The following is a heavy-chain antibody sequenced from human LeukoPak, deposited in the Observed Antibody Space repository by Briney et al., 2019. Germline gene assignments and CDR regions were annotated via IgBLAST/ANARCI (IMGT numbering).Heavy chain of an antibody. CDR3: ARDPRSGYYFDY. CDR2: IIITSNYI. Sequence: PGGSLRLSCAASGFTFSSYSMNWVRQAPGKGLEWVSSIIITSNYIYYADSVKGRFTISRDNAKNSLYLQMNSLRADDTAVYYCARDPRSGYYFDYWGQGTLVTVSS. V-gene: IGHV3-21*01. CDR1: GFTFSSYS. D-gene: IGHD3-10*01. J-gene: IGHJ4*02.